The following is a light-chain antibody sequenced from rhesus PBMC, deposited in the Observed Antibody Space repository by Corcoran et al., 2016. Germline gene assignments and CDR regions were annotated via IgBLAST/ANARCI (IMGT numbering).Light chain of an antibody. CDR2: DAS. V-gene: IGKV3-35*01. CDR3: QQGSTWPLT. CDR1: QSVNSN. Sequence: EIVMTQSPATLSLSPGERAALSCRASQSVNSNLAWYLQRPGHAPRLLNFDASNRATGTPDRFSGGGSGTDFTLTISSLGPEDVGVYYCQQGSTWPLTFGGGTRVDIK. J-gene: IGKJ4*01.